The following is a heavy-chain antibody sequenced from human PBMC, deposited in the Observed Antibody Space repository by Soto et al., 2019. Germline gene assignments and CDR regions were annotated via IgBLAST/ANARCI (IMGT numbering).Heavy chain of an antibody. Sequence: PGGSLRLSCAASGFTFKSYWMHWVRQAPGKGLVCVSRIKNDGTYTSYADSVKGRFTISRDNAKNTLYLRMNSLRPEDTAVYYCARDPPSTAMVFYYYYGMDVWGQGTTVTVSS. J-gene: IGHJ6*02. CDR1: GFTFKSYW. D-gene: IGHD5-18*01. CDR3: ARDPPSTAMVFYYYYGMDV. CDR2: IKNDGTYT. V-gene: IGHV3-74*01.